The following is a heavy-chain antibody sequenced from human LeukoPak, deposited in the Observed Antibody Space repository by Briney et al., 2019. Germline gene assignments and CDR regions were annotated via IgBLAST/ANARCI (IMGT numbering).Heavy chain of an antibody. D-gene: IGHD6-13*01. CDR3: ARDLKQQLVADY. J-gene: IGHJ4*02. CDR1: GLTFSSYA. V-gene: IGHV3-30-3*01. CDR2: ISYDGSNK. Sequence: GRSLRLSCAASGLTFSSYAMHWVRQAPGKGLEWVAVISYDGSNKYYADSVKGRFTISRDNSKNTLYLQMNSLRAEDTAVYYCARDLKQQLVADYWGQGTLVTVSS.